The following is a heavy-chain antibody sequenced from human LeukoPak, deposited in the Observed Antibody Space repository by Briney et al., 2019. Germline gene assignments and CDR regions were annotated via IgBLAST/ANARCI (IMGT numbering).Heavy chain of an antibody. CDR1: GDSINNFY. Sequence: SESLSLTCTVSGDSINNFYWNWIRQPAGKGLEWIGRIYISGTTHYNPSLKSRATMSVDTSKTQFSLRLASVTAADTAVYYCARDPFRSSFDSWGQGTLVTVSS. J-gene: IGHJ4*02. CDR3: ARDPFRSSFDS. V-gene: IGHV4-4*07. D-gene: IGHD1-26*01. CDR2: IYISGTT.